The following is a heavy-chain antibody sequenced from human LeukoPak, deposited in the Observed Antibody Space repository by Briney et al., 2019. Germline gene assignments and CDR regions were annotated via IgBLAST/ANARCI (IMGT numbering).Heavy chain of an antibody. Sequence: GGSLRLSCAASGFTFSSYAMHWVRQAPGKGLEWVAVISYDGSNKYYADSVKGRFTISRDNSKNTPYLQMNSLRAEDTAVYYCARDTGREDYYDSGGYDYWGLGTLVTVSS. D-gene: IGHD3-22*01. CDR2: ISYDGSNK. V-gene: IGHV3-30-3*01. J-gene: IGHJ4*02. CDR1: GFTFSSYA. CDR3: ARDTGREDYYDSGGYDY.